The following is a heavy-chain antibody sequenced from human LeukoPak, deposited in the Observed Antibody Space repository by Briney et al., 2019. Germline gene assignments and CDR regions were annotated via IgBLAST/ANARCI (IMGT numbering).Heavy chain of an antibody. Sequence: GSLRLSCAASGFPFSSYAMSWVRQAPGKGLEWVSATSGSGGSTYYADSVKGRFTISRDNSKNTLYLQMNSLRAEDTAVYYCANAVYSSSWYYFDYWGQGTLVTVSS. V-gene: IGHV3-23*01. CDR2: TSGSGGST. J-gene: IGHJ4*02. CDR3: ANAVYSSSWYYFDY. D-gene: IGHD6-13*01. CDR1: GFPFSSYA.